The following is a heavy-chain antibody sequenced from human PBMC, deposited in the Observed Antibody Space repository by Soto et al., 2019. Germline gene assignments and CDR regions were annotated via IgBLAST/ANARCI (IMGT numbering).Heavy chain of an antibody. CDR1: AYTFTSYD. D-gene: IGHD7-27*01. CDR2: MNPNDGNT. Sequence: QVQLVQSGAEVKKPGASVKVSCKAAAYTFTSYDINWVRQATGQDFEWMGWMNPNDGNTAYAQKFKGRVTMTRHTSKRTAFMELSSLTSEATAVYYCARGPRNWGVDYWGQGTLVTVSS. CDR3: ARGPRNWGVDY. J-gene: IGHJ4*02. V-gene: IGHV1-8*01.